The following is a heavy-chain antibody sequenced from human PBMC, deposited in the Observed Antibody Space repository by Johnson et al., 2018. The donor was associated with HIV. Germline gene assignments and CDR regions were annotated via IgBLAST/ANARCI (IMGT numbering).Heavy chain of an antibody. J-gene: IGHJ3*02. Sequence: VQLVESGGGLVQPGGSLRLSCAASGFTFSSYAMSWVRQAPGKGLEWVSAISGSGGSTYYADSVKGRFTISRDNSKNTLYLQMNSLRAEDTAVYYCEMDRLGIDAFDIWGQGTMVTVSS. D-gene: IGHD7-27*01. CDR3: EMDRLGIDAFDI. CDR2: ISGSGGST. CDR1: GFTFSSYA. V-gene: IGHV3-23*04.